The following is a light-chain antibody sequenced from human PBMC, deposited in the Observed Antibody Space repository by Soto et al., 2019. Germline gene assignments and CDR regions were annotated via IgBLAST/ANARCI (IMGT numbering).Light chain of an antibody. CDR3: QSYDSSLSVV. J-gene: IGLJ2*01. CDR1: SGNVGSYNL. Sequence: QSVLTQPASVSGSPGQSITISCTGTSGNVGSYNLVSWYQHNPGKAPKLLIYGNSNRPSGVPDRFSGSKSGTSASLAITGLQAEDEADYYCQSYDSSLSVVFGGGTKLTVL. CDR2: GNS. V-gene: IGLV1-40*01.